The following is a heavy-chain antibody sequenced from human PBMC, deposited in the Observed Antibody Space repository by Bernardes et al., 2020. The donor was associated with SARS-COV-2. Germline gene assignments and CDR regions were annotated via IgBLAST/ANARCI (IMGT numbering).Heavy chain of an antibody. CDR2: ISSSGSTI. CDR1: GFTFSSYE. J-gene: IGHJ6*02. D-gene: IGHD6-13*01. Sequence: VGSLRLSCAASGFTFSSYEMNWVRQAPGKGLEWVSYISSSGSTIYYADSVKGRFTISRDNAKNSLYLQMNSLRAEDTAVYYCARAVLKGYSSSWYYYYYGMDVWGQGTTVTVSS. CDR3: ARAVLKGYSSSWYYYYYGMDV. V-gene: IGHV3-48*03.